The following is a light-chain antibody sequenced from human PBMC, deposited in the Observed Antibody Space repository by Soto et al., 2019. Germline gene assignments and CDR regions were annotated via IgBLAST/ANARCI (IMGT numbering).Light chain of an antibody. CDR2: AAS. CDR3: QQSYSTLLT. Sequence: ETELTQSPSTLSSSPGERATLSCRASQSVSSCLAWYQQKPGQAPKLLIYAASSMHSGIPARFSGSGSGTDFTLTISSLQPEDFAVYYCQQSYSTLLTFGEGTKVDI. V-gene: IGKV3-11*01. CDR1: QSVSSC. J-gene: IGKJ1*01.